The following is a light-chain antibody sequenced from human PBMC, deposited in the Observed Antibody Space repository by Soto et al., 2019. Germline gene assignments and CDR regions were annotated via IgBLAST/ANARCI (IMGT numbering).Light chain of an antibody. CDR1: SSNIGSKY. CDR3: AAWDANVGGRA. CDR2: RNN. J-gene: IGLJ2*01. V-gene: IGLV1-47*01. Sequence: QSVLTQPPSASGTPGQRVTISCSGSSSNIGSKYVYWYQQLPGTAPKLLIYRNNQRPSGVPDRFSGSKSGASASLAISGVRSEDEAGYYWAAWDANVGGRAFGGGTKVXVL.